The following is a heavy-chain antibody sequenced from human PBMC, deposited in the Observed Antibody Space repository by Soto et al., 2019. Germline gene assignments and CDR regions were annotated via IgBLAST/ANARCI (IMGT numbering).Heavy chain of an antibody. CDR2: ISAHTGNT. CDR3: ARGRYGDY. D-gene: IGHD1-1*01. J-gene: IGHJ4*02. Sequence: QVHLVQSGAEVKKPGASVTVSCKGSGYAFTTYGITWVRQAPGQGLEWMGWISAHTGNTNYAQKLQGRVTVTRYTSTSTAYMELRSLRSDDTAVYYCARGRYGDYWGQGALVTVSS. CDR1: GYAFTTYG. V-gene: IGHV1-18*01.